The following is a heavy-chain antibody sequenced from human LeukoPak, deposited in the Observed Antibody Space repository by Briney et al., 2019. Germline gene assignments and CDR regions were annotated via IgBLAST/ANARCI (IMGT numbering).Heavy chain of an antibody. CDR3: AKDVRAEGHRYFDY. CDR2: LAHDGIIK. V-gene: IGHV3-30*02. Sequence: PGGSLRLSCTMSRFTLTNYGIQWVRQAPGKGLEWGAFLAHDGIIKYFGASVMGRFTVSRDTSKNTVYLQMNTLRLEDTAVYYCAKDVRAEGHRYFDYWGQGTLVTVSS. CDR1: RFTLTNYG. J-gene: IGHJ4*02. D-gene: IGHD3-10*02.